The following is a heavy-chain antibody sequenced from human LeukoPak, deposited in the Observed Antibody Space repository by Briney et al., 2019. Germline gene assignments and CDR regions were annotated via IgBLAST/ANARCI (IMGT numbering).Heavy chain of an antibody. V-gene: IGHV4-34*01. CDR3: AGKDVVVVPAALGNWFDP. CDR2: INHSGST. CDR1: GGSFSGYY. J-gene: IGHJ5*02. D-gene: IGHD2-2*01. Sequence: SETLSLTCAVYGGSFSGYYWSWIRKPPGKGLEWIGEINHSGSTNYNPSLKSRVTISVDTSKNQFSLKLSSVTAADTAVYYCAGKDVVVVPAALGNWFDPWGQGTLVTVSS.